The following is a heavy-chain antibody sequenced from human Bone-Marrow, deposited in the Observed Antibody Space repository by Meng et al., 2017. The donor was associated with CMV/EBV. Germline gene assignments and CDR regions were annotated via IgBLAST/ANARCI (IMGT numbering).Heavy chain of an antibody. V-gene: IGHV1-18*01. Sequence: ASVKVSCKASGGTFSTYSISWVRLAPGQGLEWMGWISAYNGNTNYAQKLQGRVTMTTDTSTSTAYMELRSLRSDDTAVYYCARVFGYAFDIWGQGTMVTVSS. D-gene: IGHD3-3*01. J-gene: IGHJ3*02. CDR2: ISAYNGNT. CDR3: ARVFGYAFDI. CDR1: GGTFSTYS.